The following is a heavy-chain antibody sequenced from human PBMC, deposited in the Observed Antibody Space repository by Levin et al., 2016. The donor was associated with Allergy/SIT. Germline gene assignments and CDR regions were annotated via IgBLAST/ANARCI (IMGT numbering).Heavy chain of an antibody. J-gene: IGHJ4*02. Sequence: ASVKVSCKASGYTFSSYGISWVRQAPGQGPEWMGWISADKGNRNYAQKLQGRVTMTIDTSTSTVYMELRSLRSDDTAVYYCARDRIVGATKFDYWGQGTLVTVSS. D-gene: IGHD1-26*01. CDR2: ISADKGNR. CDR3: ARDRIVGATKFDY. V-gene: IGHV1-18*04. CDR1: GYTFSSYG.